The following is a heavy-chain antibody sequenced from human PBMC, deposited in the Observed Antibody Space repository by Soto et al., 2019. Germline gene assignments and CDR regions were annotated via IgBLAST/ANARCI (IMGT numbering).Heavy chain of an antibody. CDR2: IIPIFGTA. V-gene: IGHV1-69*13. J-gene: IGHJ6*02. CDR3: ARDRYNWNYNYYYGMDV. D-gene: IGHD1-20*01. Sequence: SVKVSCKASGGTFSSYAISWVRQAPGQGLEWMGGIIPIFGTANYAQKFQGRVTITADESTSTAYMELSSLRSEDTAVYYCARDRYNWNYNYYYGMDVWGQGTTVTVS. CDR1: GGTFSSYA.